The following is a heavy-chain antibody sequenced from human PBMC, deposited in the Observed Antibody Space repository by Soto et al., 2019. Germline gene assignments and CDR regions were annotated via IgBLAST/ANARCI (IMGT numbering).Heavy chain of an antibody. CDR1: GFTFSSYS. V-gene: IGHV3-48*02. J-gene: IGHJ6*02. CDR2: ISSSSSTI. Sequence: GGSLRLSCAASGFTFSSYSMNWVRQAPGKGLEWVSYISSSSSTIYYADSVKGRFTISRDNAKNSLYLQMNSLRDEDTAVYYCARDREYYYGSGSYYIVYYGMDVWGQGTTVTVSS. CDR3: ARDREYYYGSGSYYIVYYGMDV. D-gene: IGHD3-10*01.